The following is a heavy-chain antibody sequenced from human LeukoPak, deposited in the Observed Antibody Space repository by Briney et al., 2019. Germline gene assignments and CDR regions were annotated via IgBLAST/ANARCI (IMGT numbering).Heavy chain of an antibody. CDR3: ARGYCSSTSCYSPEGLYYYMDV. D-gene: IGHD2-2*02. V-gene: IGHV1-18*01. J-gene: IGHJ6*03. CDR2: ISAYNGNT. CDR1: GYTFTSYG. Sequence: ASVKVSCKASGYTFTSYGISWVRQAPGQGLEWMGWISAYNGNTNYAQKLQGRVTMTTDTSTSTAYMELRSLRSDDTAVYYCARGYCSSTSCYSPEGLYYYMDVWGKGTTVTVSS.